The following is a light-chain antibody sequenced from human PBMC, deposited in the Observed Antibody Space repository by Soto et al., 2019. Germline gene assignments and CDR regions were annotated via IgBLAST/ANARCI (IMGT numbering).Light chain of an antibody. Sequence: EIVMTQSPATLSVSPGERATLSCRASQSVDSNLAWYQQQPGQAPRLLVYAASTRSTGLPAKYSGSGSGTDFTLTISSMQSEDFAGYYCQQYNDWPQTFGQGTKVEIK. CDR2: AAS. V-gene: IGKV3-15*01. J-gene: IGKJ1*01. CDR3: QQYNDWPQT. CDR1: QSVDSN.